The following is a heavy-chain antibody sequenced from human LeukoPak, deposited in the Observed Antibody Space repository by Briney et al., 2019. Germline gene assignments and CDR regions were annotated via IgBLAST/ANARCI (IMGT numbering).Heavy chain of an antibody. V-gene: IGHV4-59*11. Sequence: ASETLSLTCAVSGGSISSHYWSWIRQPPGKGLEWIGHIYYIGSTNYNPSLESRVTISVDTSKNQFSLRLSSVTAADTAVYYCARDPDSRYSSSHDAFDIWGQGTMVTVSS. CDR1: GGSISSHY. CDR3: ARDPDSRYSSSHDAFDI. D-gene: IGHD6-6*01. J-gene: IGHJ3*02. CDR2: IYYIGST.